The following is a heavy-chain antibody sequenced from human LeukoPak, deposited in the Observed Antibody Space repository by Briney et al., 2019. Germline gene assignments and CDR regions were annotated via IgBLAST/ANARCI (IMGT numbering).Heavy chain of an antibody. V-gene: IGHV3-21*01. CDR2: ISSSSSYI. D-gene: IGHD2-2*01. Sequence: GGSLRLSCAASGFTFSSYSMNWVRQAPGKGLEWVSSISSSSSYIYYADSVKGRFTISRDNAKNSLYLQMNSLRAEGTAVYYCARALGVSQYCSSTSCPLGYWGQGTLVTVSS. CDR3: ARALGVSQYCSSTSCPLGY. J-gene: IGHJ4*02. CDR1: GFTFSSYS.